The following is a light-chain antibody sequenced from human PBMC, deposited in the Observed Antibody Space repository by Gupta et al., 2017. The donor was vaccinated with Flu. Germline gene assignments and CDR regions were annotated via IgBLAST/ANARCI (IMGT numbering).Light chain of an antibody. CDR2: GAS. CDR3: QQYHTWPRT. Sequence: PAALSVSAGERATLSFRASESISNKLGWLHQKPGQAPRLLIFGASCRGTGVPERFSGSGSGKEFTLTISGLQSEDFAVYYCQQYHTWPRTFGQGTKVDIK. CDR1: ESISNK. J-gene: IGKJ1*01. V-gene: IGKV3-15*01.